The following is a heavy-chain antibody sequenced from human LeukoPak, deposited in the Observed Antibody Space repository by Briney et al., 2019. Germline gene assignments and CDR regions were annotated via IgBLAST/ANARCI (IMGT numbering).Heavy chain of an antibody. J-gene: IGHJ6*03. Sequence: GGSLRLSCAASGFTVSSNYMSWVRQAPGKGLEWVSVIYSGGSTYCADSVKGRFTISRDNSKNTLYLQMSSLRAEDTAVYYCARGDSGSYYSYYYMDGWGKGTTVTDSS. CDR2: IYSGGST. CDR3: ARGDSGSYYSYYYMDG. V-gene: IGHV3-53*01. D-gene: IGHD1-26*01. CDR1: GFTVSSNY.